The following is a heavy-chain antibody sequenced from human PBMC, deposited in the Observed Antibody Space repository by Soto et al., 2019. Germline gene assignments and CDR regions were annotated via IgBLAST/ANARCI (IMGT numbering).Heavy chain of an antibody. J-gene: IGHJ4*02. CDR3: ARRLLSLKLVDY. D-gene: IGHD2-2*01. CDR1: GGSISSSSYY. Sequence: QLQLQESGPGLVKPSETLSLTCTVSGGSISSSSYYWGWIRQPPGKGLEWIGSIYYSGSTYYNPSLKSRVTISVDTSKNQFSLKLSSVTTADTAVYYCARRLLSLKLVDYWGQGTLVTVSS. V-gene: IGHV4-39*01. CDR2: IYYSGST.